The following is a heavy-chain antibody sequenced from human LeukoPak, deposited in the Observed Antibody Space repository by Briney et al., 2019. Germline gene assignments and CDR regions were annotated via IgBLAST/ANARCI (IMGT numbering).Heavy chain of an antibody. V-gene: IGHV5-51*01. D-gene: IGHD2-2*01. Sequence: GESLKISCKGSGYSFTTYWIGWVRQMPGKGLEWMGIIYPGDSDTRYSPSFQGHVTISADKSISTAFLQWSSLKASDTAMYYCARSYCSSISCYSGGTFGYWGQGTLVTVS. J-gene: IGHJ4*02. CDR3: ARSYCSSISCYSGGTFGY. CDR2: IYPGDSDT. CDR1: GYSFTTYW.